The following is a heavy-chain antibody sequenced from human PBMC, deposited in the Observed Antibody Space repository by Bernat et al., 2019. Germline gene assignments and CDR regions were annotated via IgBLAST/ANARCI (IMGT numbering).Heavy chain of an antibody. D-gene: IGHD3-10*01. J-gene: IGHJ4*02. CDR3: ATWRGSGNYYDY. CDR2: IWYDGSQT. V-gene: IGHV3-33*01. Sequence: QVQLVESGGGVVQSGKSLRLSCAVSGVTFRNYGMHWVRQAPGKGVEWVAVIWYDGSQTYYAASVKDRFTISRDNSKNTLYLQMNSLRVEDTAMYHCATWRGSGNYYDYWGQGTLVTVSS. CDR1: GVTFRNYG.